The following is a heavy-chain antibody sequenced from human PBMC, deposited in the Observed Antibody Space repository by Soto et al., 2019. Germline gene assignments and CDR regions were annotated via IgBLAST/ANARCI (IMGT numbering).Heavy chain of an antibody. Sequence: QVQLQQWGAGLLKPSETLSLTCAVYGGSFSGYYWNCIRQPPGKGLEWIGEINHSGSTNYNPSLKRRVTISVDTSKNQFSLTLSSVTAADTAVYYCARGYGRNFAYWGQGTLVTVSS. J-gene: IGHJ4*02. D-gene: IGHD3-10*01. V-gene: IGHV4-34*01. CDR2: INHSGST. CDR3: ARGYGRNFAY. CDR1: GGSFSGYY.